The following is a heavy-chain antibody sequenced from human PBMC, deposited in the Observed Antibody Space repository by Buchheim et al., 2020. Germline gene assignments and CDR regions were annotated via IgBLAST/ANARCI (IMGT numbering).Heavy chain of an antibody. V-gene: IGHV3-30*18. CDR2: ILFDGSNQ. J-gene: IGHJ4*02. CDR1: GFTFSNYG. CDR3: AKVGADGCPY. Sequence: QVQLVESGGGVVQPGRSLRLSCAASGFTFSNYGMHWVRQAPGKGLEWVAVILFDGSNQYYADSVKGRFTISRDNSKNKLYQQMNSLRPEDTAVYYCAKVGADGCPYWGQGTL. D-gene: IGHD3-10*01.